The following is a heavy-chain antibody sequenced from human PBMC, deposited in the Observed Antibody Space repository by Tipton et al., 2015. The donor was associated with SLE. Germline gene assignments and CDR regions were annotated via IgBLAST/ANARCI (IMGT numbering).Heavy chain of an antibody. Sequence: SLRLSCEASGFTFRDYWMSWVRQAPGKGLEWVANIKQDGSEKYYVDSVKGRFTISRDNAKNSLYLQMNSLRAEDTAVYYCARDLSYDYIWGSYRLWYYFDYWGQGTLVIVSS. CDR3: ARDLSYDYIWGSYRLWYYFDY. V-gene: IGHV3-7*01. CDR1: GFTFRDYW. CDR2: IKQDGSEK. D-gene: IGHD3-16*02. J-gene: IGHJ4*02.